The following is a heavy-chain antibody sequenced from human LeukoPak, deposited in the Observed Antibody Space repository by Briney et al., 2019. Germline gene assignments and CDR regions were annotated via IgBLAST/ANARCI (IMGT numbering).Heavy chain of an antibody. Sequence: GGSLRLSCAASGFTFSSYWMNWVRQAPGKGLVWVSRIASDGSSTTYADSVKGRFSISRDNAKNTLYLQMNSLRVEDTAFYYCAKDNRRHYTSGPNPDSLHWGQGALVTVSS. J-gene: IGHJ4*02. CDR3: AKDNRRHYTSGPNPDSLH. CDR2: IASDGSST. D-gene: IGHD6-19*01. V-gene: IGHV3-74*01. CDR1: GFTFSSYW.